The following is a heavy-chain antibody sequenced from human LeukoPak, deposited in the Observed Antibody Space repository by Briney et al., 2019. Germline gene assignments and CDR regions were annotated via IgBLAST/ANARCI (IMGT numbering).Heavy chain of an antibody. CDR2: INHSGST. CDR1: GVSFSGYY. D-gene: IGHD3-9*01. Sequence: SETLSLTCAVYGVSFSGYYWSWIRQPPGKGLEWIGEINHSGSTNYNPSLKSRVTISVDTSKNQFSLKLSSVTAADTAVYYCARGGKGSDILTGSPGVFDYWGQGTLVTVSS. V-gene: IGHV4-34*01. CDR3: ARGGKGSDILTGSPGVFDY. J-gene: IGHJ4*02.